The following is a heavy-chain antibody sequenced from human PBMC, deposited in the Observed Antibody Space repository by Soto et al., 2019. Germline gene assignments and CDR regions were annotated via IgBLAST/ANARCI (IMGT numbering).Heavy chain of an antibody. V-gene: IGHV1-18*01. Sequence: GPEVKKPGASVKVSCKASNETLTTYGISWVRQAPGQGLEWMGWVSGYSGHSSSAQEFQDRVIMTTDTSTNTAYMELRSLTSDDSAVYFCARDSSSSGYYYGMDVWGQGTTVTVSS. CDR1: NETLTTYG. J-gene: IGHJ6*02. CDR2: VSGYSGHS. CDR3: ARDSSSSGYYYGMDV. D-gene: IGHD6-6*01.